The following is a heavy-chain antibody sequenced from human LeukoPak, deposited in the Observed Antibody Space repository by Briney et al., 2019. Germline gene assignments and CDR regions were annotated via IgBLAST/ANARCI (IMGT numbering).Heavy chain of an antibody. CDR3: ARDYYCSSTSCYTDQFDY. D-gene: IGHD2-2*02. V-gene: IGHV3-30-3*01. Sequence: GGSLRLSCAASGFTFSSYAMHWVREAPGKGLEGVAVISYDGSNKYYADSVKGRFTISRDNSKNTLYLQMNSLRAEDTAVYYCARDYYCSSTSCYTDQFDYWGQGTLVTVSS. J-gene: IGHJ4*02. CDR2: ISYDGSNK. CDR1: GFTFSSYA.